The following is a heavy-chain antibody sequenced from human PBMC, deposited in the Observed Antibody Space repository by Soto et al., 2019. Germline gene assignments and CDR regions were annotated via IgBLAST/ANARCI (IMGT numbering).Heavy chain of an antibody. V-gene: IGHV1-69*13. D-gene: IGHD2-21*02. J-gene: IGHJ6*02. CDR2: IIPIFGTA. Sequence: ASVKVSCKASGGTFSSYAISWVRQAPGQGPEWMGGIIPIFGTANYAQKFQGRVTITADESTSTAYMELSSLRSEDTAVYYCARGIHYGGYCYSPPDYYYYGMDVWGQGTTVTVSS. CDR3: ARGIHYGGYCYSPPDYYYYGMDV. CDR1: GGTFSSYA.